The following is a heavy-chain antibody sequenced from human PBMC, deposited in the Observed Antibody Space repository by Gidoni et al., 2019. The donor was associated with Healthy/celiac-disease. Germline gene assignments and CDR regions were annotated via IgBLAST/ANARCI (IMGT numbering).Heavy chain of an antibody. D-gene: IGHD2-2*01. CDR1: GGSFRGYY. CDR2: SNHSGST. V-gene: IGHV4-34*01. Sequence: QVQLQQWGAGLLKPSETLSLTCAVYGGSFRGYYWSWIRQPPGKGLEWIGESNHSGSTNYNPSLKSRVTISVDTSKNQCSLKLSSVTAADTAVYYCARGDGSSTSCQRAKDYWGQGTLVTVSS. CDR3: ARGDGSSTSCQRAKDY. J-gene: IGHJ4*02.